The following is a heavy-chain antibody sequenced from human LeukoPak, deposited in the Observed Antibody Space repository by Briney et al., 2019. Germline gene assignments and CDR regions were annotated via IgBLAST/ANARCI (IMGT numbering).Heavy chain of an antibody. Sequence: SVKVSYKASGGTFSRYAISWVRQAPGQGLEWMGGIIPIFGTANYAQKFQGRVTITADESTSTAYMEVSSLRSEDTAVYYCARAYSGYDFFDYWGQGILVTVSS. CDR1: GGTFSRYA. CDR3: ARAYSGYDFFDY. D-gene: IGHD5-12*01. CDR2: IIPIFGTA. J-gene: IGHJ4*02. V-gene: IGHV1-69*13.